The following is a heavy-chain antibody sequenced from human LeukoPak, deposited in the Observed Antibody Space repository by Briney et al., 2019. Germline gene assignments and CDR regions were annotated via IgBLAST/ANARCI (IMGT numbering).Heavy chain of an antibody. CDR2: IYTSGST. CDR1: GGSISSGSYY. V-gene: IGHV4-61*02. J-gene: IGHJ4*02. D-gene: IGHD6-13*01. CDR3: ARVRGAAYFDY. Sequence: SETLSLTCTVSGGSISSGSYYWSWIRQPAGKGLEWIGRIYTSGSTNYNPSLKSRVTISVDTSKNQFFLKLSSVTAADTAVYYCARVRGAAYFDYWGQGTLVTVSS.